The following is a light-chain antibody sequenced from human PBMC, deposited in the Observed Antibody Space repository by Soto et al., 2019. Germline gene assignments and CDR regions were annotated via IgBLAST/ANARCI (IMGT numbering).Light chain of an antibody. CDR1: QSADRW. CDR2: DAS. V-gene: IGKV1-5*01. Sequence: DIQMTQSASTLSASVGDRVTITCRASQSADRWLAWYQQKAGKAPKLLIYDASRLGSGVPFRFSGSGSGTEFTLTISSLQPDDFATYYCHQYNNYPWTFGQGTKVEVK. J-gene: IGKJ1*01. CDR3: HQYNNYPWT.